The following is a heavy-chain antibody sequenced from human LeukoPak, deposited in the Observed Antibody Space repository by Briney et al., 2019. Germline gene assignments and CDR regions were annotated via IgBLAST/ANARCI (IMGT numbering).Heavy chain of an antibody. CDR2: IYYSGST. CDR3: ARVSSSSFFDY. CDR1: GGSISRYY. D-gene: IGHD6-6*01. Sequence: PSETLSLTCTVSGGSISRYYWSWIRQPPGKGLEWIGYIYYSGSTNYNPSLKSRVTISVDTSKNQFSLKLSSVTAADTAVYYCARVSSSSFFDYWGQGTLVTVSS. J-gene: IGHJ4*02. V-gene: IGHV4-59*01.